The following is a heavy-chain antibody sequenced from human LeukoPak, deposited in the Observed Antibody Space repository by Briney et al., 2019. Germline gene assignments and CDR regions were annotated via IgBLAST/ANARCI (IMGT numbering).Heavy chain of an antibody. D-gene: IGHD2-2*01. J-gene: IGHJ6*03. CDR1: GYTFTSYG. Sequence: ASVKVSCKASGYTFTSYGISWVRQALGQGLEWMGWINPNSGGTNYAQKFQGRVTMTRDTSISTAYMGLSRLRSDDTAVYYCARRTRKYQLLKMNYYYYMDVWGKGTTVTVSS. CDR3: ARRTRKYQLLKMNYYYYMDV. V-gene: IGHV1-2*02. CDR2: INPNSGGT.